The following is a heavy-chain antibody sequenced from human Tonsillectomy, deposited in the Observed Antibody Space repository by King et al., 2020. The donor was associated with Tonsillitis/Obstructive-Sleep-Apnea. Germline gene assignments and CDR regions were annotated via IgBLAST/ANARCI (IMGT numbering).Heavy chain of an antibody. J-gene: IGHJ6*03. CDR1: GFTFGDYA. D-gene: IGHD4-23*01. V-gene: IGHV3-49*04. Sequence: VQLVESGGGLVQPGRSLRLSCTASGFTFGDYAMSWVRQAPGKGLEWVGFIRSKAYGGTTEYAASVKGRFTISRDDSKSIAYLQMNSLKTEDTAVYYCTRDGLRWDYYYYYMDVWGKGTTVTVSS. CDR2: IRSKAYGGTT. CDR3: TRDGLRWDYYYYYMDV.